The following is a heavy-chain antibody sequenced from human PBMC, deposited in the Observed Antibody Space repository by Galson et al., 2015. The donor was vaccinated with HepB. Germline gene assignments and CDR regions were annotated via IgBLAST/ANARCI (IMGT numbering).Heavy chain of an antibody. CDR3: LCGYYTVGDY. J-gene: IGHJ4*02. D-gene: IGHD3-3*01. V-gene: IGHV3-30*03. CDR2: ISYDGSNK. Sequence: SLRLSCAASGFTFSSYGMHWVRQAPGKGLEWVAVISYDGSNKYYADSVKGRFTISRDNSKNTLYLQMNSLRAEDTAVYYCLCGYYTVGDYWGQGTLVTVSS. CDR1: GFTFSSYG.